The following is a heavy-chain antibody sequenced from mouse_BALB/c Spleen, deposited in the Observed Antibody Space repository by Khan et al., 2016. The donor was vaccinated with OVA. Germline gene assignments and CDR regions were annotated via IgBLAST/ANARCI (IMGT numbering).Heavy chain of an antibody. Sequence: VQLQQSGGEVVRPGTSVKISCKASGYTFTNYWLGWVRQRPEHGLEWIGDIYPGGYFTNYNEQFKGKATLTVDTSSTTANLQLTSLTSEDSAGDCCARVATWVFDVWGAGTTVTVSS. CDR3: ARVATWVFDV. J-gene: IGHJ1*01. V-gene: IGHV1-63*02. CDR1: GYTFTNYW. D-gene: IGHD4-1*01. CDR2: IYPGGYFT.